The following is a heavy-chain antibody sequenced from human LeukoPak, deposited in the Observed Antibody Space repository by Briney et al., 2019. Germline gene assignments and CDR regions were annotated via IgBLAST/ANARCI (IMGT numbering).Heavy chain of an antibody. D-gene: IGHD4-11*01. V-gene: IGHV3-23*01. CDR2: ISDRGDAT. CDR1: GFTFTKYA. Sequence: GASLRLSCAVSGFTFTKYAVSWVRQGPEKGLEWVSAISDRGDATYYADSVKGRFTISRDSSKNKVYLQMNSLRVEDAAVYYCLREYSNYPRNWFDSWGQGTLVTVSS. J-gene: IGHJ5*01. CDR3: LREYSNYPRNWFDS.